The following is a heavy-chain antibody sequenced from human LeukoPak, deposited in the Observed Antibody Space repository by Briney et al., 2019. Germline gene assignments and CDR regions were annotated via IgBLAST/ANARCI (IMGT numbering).Heavy chain of an antibody. D-gene: IGHD3-10*01. CDR2: IIPIFGTA. CDR1: GGTFSSYA. Sequence: GSSVKVSCKASGGTFSSYAISWVRQAPGQGLEWMGGIIPIFGTANYAQKFQGRVTMTEDTSTDTAYMELSSLRSEDTAVYYCAPENYGSGSYSLWGQGTLVTVSS. V-gene: IGHV1-69*06. J-gene: IGHJ4*02. CDR3: APENYGSGSYSL.